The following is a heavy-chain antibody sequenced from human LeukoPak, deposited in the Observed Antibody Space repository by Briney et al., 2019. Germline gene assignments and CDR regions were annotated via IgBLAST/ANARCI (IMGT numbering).Heavy chain of an antibody. D-gene: IGHD6-13*01. V-gene: IGHV3-7*01. CDR1: GFTFSSYW. J-gene: IGHJ6*03. Sequence: GGSLRLSCAASGFTFSSYWMSWVRQAPGKGLEWVANIKQDGSEKYYVDSVKGRFTISRDNAKNSLYLQMNSLRAEDTAVYYCARDPRAATGTNYMDVWGKGTTVTVSS. CDR3: ARDPRAATGTNYMDV. CDR2: IKQDGSEK.